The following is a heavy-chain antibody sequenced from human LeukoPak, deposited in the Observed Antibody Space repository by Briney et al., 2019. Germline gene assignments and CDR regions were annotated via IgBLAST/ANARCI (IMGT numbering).Heavy chain of an antibody. Sequence: GGSLRLSCAASGFTFSDHYMSWIRQAPGEGLEGISYIGDSGSPIYYVDSVKGRFTISRDNTKNSLFLQMDSLRAEDTAVYYCARDRRPSVYGGLDNWGPGTLVTVSS. J-gene: IGHJ4*02. V-gene: IGHV3-11*04. D-gene: IGHD4/OR15-4a*01. CDR3: ARDRRPSVYGGLDN. CDR1: GFTFSDHY. CDR2: IGDSGSPI.